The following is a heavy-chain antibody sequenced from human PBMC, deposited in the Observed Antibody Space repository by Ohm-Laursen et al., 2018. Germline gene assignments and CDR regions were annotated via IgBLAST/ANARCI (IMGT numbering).Heavy chain of an antibody. Sequence: SLRLSCAASGFTFGNAWMSWVRQAPGKGLEWVGRIKSKTDGGTTDYAAPVKGRFTISRDDSKNTLYLQMNSLKTEDTAVYYCTTTVSGYCSSTSCPDYWGQGTLVTVSS. J-gene: IGHJ4*02. CDR2: IKSKTDGGTT. CDR1: GFTFGNAW. CDR3: TTTVSGYCSSTSCPDY. V-gene: IGHV3-15*01. D-gene: IGHD2-2*01.